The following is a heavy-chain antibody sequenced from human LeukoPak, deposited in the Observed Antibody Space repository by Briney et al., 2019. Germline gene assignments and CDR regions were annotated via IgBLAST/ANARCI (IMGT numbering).Heavy chain of an antibody. J-gene: IGHJ3*02. V-gene: IGHV3-30*18. CDR2: ISYDGSNK. CDR1: GFTFSSYG. Sequence: GGSLRLSCAASGFTFSSYGIHWVRQAPGKGLEWVAVISYDGSNKYYADSVKGRFTISRDNSKNTLYLQMNSLRAEDTAIYYCAKERGSYGYRGHDAFDIWGQGTMVTVSS. CDR3: AKERGSYGYRGHDAFDI. D-gene: IGHD5-18*01.